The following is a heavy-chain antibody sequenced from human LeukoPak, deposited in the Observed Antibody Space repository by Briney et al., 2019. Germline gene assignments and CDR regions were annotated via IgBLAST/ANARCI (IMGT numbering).Heavy chain of an antibody. V-gene: IGHV3-23*01. CDR3: AKYCSGATCSGY. J-gene: IGHJ4*02. CDR2: IKESGDIT. D-gene: IGHD2-15*01. Sequence: RLSCAASGFTFSSYSMCWVRQAPGKGPEWVSGIKESGDITYYADSVKGRFTISRDNSKNTLYLQMNSLRAEDTAKYYCAKYCSGATCSGYWGQGTLVTVSS. CDR1: GFTFSSYS.